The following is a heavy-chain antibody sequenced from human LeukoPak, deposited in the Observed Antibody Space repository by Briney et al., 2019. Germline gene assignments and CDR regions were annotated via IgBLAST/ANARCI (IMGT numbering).Heavy chain of an antibody. Sequence: SETLSLTCTVSGGSISSGDYYWSWIRQPPGKGLEWIGYIYYSGSTYSNPSLKSRVTISVDTSKNQFSLNLTSVTAADTAVYYCARETSVTANAFDIWGLGTMVTVSS. V-gene: IGHV4-30-4*01. CDR2: IYYSGST. CDR3: ARETSVTANAFDI. CDR1: GGSISSGDYY. D-gene: IGHD2-21*02. J-gene: IGHJ3*02.